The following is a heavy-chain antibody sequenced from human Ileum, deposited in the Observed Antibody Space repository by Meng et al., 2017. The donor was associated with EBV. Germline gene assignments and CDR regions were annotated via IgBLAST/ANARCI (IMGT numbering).Heavy chain of an antibody. V-gene: IGHV4-4*02. Sequence: GQLQGAGPGLVKPSGTLSLICAVAGGSISSSNWWSWVRQPPGKGLEWIGEIYHSGSTNYNPSLKSRVTISVDKSKNQFSLNLSSVTAADTAVYYCARVGQWLPIDYWGQGTLVTVSS. CDR1: GGSISSSNW. D-gene: IGHD6-19*01. CDR2: IYHSGST. J-gene: IGHJ4*02. CDR3: ARVGQWLPIDY.